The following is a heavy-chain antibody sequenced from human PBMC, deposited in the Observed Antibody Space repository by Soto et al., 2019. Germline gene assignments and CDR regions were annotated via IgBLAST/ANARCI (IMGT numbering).Heavy chain of an antibody. J-gene: IGHJ4*02. D-gene: IGHD2-15*01. V-gene: IGHV1-69*14. CDR3: VRVVAIPGSPDN. CDR1: VATFSSYA. Sequence: QVQLVQSGAEVRQPASSVKVSCKTSVATFSSYAITRVRQAPGQGLEWMGGIVPNIDTSTYAQKFQGRVTITANKFPNTVYMGLSSLRSDDTAGDYCVRVVAIPGSPDNWGQGTLVTVSS. CDR2: IVPNIDTS.